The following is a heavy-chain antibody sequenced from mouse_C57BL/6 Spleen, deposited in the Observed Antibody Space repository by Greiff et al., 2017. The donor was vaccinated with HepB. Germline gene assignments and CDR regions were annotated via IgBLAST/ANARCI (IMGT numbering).Heavy chain of an antibody. J-gene: IGHJ3*01. CDR3: ARGGYYGSSYRGFAY. D-gene: IGHD1-1*01. V-gene: IGHV1-80*01. CDR2: IYPGDGDT. Sequence: QVQLKESGAELVKPGASVKISCKASGYAFSSYWMNWVKQRPGKGLEWIGQIYPGDGDTNYNGKFKGKATLTADKSSSTAYMQLSSLTSEDSAVYFCARGGYYGSSYRGFAYWGQGTLVTVSA. CDR1: GYAFSSYW.